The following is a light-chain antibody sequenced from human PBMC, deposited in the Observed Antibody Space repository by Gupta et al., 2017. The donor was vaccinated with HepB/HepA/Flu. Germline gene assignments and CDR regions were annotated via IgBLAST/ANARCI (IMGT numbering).Light chain of an antibody. V-gene: IGLV3-1*01. CDR2: QDS. Sequence: SSELTQPPSVSVSPGQTASITCSGDKLGDKYACWYQQKPGQSPVLVIYQDSKRPSGIPGRFSGSNSGNTATLTISGTQAMDEADYYCQAGDSSTVVVFGGGTKLTVL. CDR1: KLGDKY. CDR3: QAGDSSTVVV. J-gene: IGLJ2*01.